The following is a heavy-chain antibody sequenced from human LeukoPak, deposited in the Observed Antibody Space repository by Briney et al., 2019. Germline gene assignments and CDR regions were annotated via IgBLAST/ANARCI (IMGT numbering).Heavy chain of an antibody. J-gene: IGHJ6*03. V-gene: IGHV4-59*12. CDR1: GGSISNYY. D-gene: IGHD5-18*01. CDR2: IYYSGST. CDR3: ARGRIQLWLRYYYYMDV. Sequence: SETLSLTCTVSGGSISNYYWSWIRQPPGKGLEWIGYIYYSGSTNYNPSLKSRVTISVDTSKNQFSLKLSSVTAADTAVYYCARGRIQLWLRYYYYMDVWGKGTTVTVSS.